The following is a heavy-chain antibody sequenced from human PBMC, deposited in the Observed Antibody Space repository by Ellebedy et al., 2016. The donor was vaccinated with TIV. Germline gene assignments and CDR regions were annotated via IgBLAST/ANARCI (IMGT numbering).Heavy chain of an antibody. CDR2: INSDGSST. V-gene: IGHV3-74*01. CDR1: GLTFRTYW. Sequence: GESLKISCTASGLTFRTYWMRWVRQAPGKGLVWVSRINSDGSSTSYADSVKGRFTISRDNAKDTLYLQMNSLTVEDTAVYYCASVSGAVVPAANKYWGQGIQVTVSS. J-gene: IGHJ4*02. CDR3: ASVSGAVVPAANKY. D-gene: IGHD2-2*01.